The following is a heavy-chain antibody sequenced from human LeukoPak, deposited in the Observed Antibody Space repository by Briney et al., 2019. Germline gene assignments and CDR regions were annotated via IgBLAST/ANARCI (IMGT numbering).Heavy chain of an antibody. CDR3: TRVPAATYNWFDP. Sequence: TGGPLRLSCTASGFTFGDYALSWFRQAPGKGLKWVGFIRSKAYGGTTEYAASVKGRFTISRDDSKSIAYLQMNSLKTEDTAVYYCTRVPAATYNWFDPWGQGTLVTVSS. J-gene: IGHJ5*02. CDR2: IRSKAYGGTT. D-gene: IGHD2-2*01. CDR1: GFTFGDYA. V-gene: IGHV3-49*03.